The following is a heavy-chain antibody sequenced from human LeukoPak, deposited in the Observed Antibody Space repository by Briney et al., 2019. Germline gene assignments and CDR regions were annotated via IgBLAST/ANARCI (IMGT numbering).Heavy chain of an antibody. V-gene: IGHV3-9*01. D-gene: IGHD1-1*01. CDR1: GFTFDDYA. J-gene: IGHJ4*02. CDR3: AKGQNEIEN. CDR2: ITWNSGSI. Sequence: GRSLRLSCAASGFTFDDYAMLWVRQAPGKGLEWVSGITWNSGSIGYADSVKGRFTISRDNAKNSLYLQMNSLRAEDTALYYCAKGQNEIENWGQGTLVTVS.